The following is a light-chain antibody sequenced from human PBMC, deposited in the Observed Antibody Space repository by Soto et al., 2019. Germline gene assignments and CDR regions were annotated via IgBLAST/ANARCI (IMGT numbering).Light chain of an antibody. J-gene: IGKJ5*01. CDR1: QSVSSY. Sequence: EIVLTQSPATLSLSPGERATLSCRASQSVSSYLAWYQQKPGQAPRLLIYDAFNRAAGIPARFSGSGSGTDFTLTISSLEPEDFAAYYCQHRSNWPITFGQGTRLEIK. V-gene: IGKV3-11*01. CDR3: QHRSNWPIT. CDR2: DAF.